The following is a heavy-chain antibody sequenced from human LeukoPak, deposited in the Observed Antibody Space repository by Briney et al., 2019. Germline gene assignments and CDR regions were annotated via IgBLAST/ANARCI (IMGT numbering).Heavy chain of an antibody. D-gene: IGHD4-17*01. CDR2: IYYSGST. Sequence: SETLSLTCTVSGGSISSSSYYWGWIRQPPGKGLEWIGSIYYSGSTYYNPSLKSRVTISVDTSKNQFSLKLISVTAADTAVYYCARHTAPTWFDPWGQGTLVTVSS. CDR1: GGSISSSSYY. CDR3: ARHTAPTWFDP. V-gene: IGHV4-39*01. J-gene: IGHJ5*02.